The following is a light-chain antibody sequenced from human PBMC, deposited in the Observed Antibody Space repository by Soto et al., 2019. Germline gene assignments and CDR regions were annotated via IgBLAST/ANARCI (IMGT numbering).Light chain of an antibody. CDR2: SAS. J-gene: IGKJ2*01. Sequence: DIQMTQSASSLSMSVGDRVTITCRASQNIGTSLNWYQMKLGRAPKLLIYSASTLQSGAPSRFSGGGSGTDFTLTINSLQPEDFATYSCQQSYNAPYTFGQGTMLEIK. CDR1: QNIGTS. V-gene: IGKV1-39*01. CDR3: QQSYNAPYT.